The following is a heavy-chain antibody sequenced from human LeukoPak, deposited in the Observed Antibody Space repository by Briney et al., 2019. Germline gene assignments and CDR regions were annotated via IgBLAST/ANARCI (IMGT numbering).Heavy chain of an antibody. V-gene: IGHV4-34*01. CDR1: GGSFSGYS. J-gene: IGHJ6*03. CDR3: ARGRRDIAVVPPATPNYYYYTDF. Sequence: PSETLSLTRVVFGGSFSGYSWNWIRQPPGKGLEWIGEINHSGTTNYNPSLKSRVTISVDTSKNQFSLKLSSVTTADTAVYYCARGRRDIAVVPPATPNYYYYTDFWVKGTTVTVSS. D-gene: IGHD2-2*01. CDR2: INHSGTT.